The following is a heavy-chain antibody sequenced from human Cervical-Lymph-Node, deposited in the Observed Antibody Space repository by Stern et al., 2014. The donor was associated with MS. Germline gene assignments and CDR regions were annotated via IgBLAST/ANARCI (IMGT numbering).Heavy chain of an antibody. V-gene: IGHV1-69*09. Sequence: QVQLVQSGAEVKKPGSSVNVSCKASGGTFSGYGITWVRQAPGQGLEWMGRLVTLVGVARYAPRFQGRVPITADKSMTTGYMELSSLTSDDTAVYYCARGDYGDYNWFDPWGLGTLVTVSS. D-gene: IGHD4-17*01. CDR2: LVTLVGVA. J-gene: IGHJ5*02. CDR3: ARGDYGDYNWFDP. CDR1: GGTFSGYG.